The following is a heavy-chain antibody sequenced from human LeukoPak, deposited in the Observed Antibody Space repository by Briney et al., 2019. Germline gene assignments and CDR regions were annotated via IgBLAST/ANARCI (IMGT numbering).Heavy chain of an antibody. CDR3: ARGSPPSLAYCGGDCYFDY. Sequence: PSETLSLTCTVSGGSISTYHWSWIRQPPGKGLEWIGNIYNSGSTNYSPSLKSRVAISVDTSKNQFSLKLSSVTAADTAVYYCARGSPPSLAYCGGDCYFDYWGQGTLVTVSS. J-gene: IGHJ4*02. D-gene: IGHD2-21*02. CDR2: IYNSGST. CDR1: GGSISTYH. V-gene: IGHV4-59*12.